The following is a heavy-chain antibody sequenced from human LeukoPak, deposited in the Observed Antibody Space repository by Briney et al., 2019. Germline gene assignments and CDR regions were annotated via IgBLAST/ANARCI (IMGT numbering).Heavy chain of an antibody. CDR2: IYYSGST. J-gene: IGHJ5*02. D-gene: IGHD3-10*01. Sequence: SETLSLTCTVSGGSISSGSYYWSWIRQPAGKGLEWIGYIYYSGSTNYNPSLKSRVTISVDTSKNQFSLKLSSVTAADTAVYYCARERSSGSYYRWWFDPWGQGTLVTVSS. CDR1: GGSISSGSYY. V-gene: IGHV4-61*10. CDR3: ARERSSGSYYRWWFDP.